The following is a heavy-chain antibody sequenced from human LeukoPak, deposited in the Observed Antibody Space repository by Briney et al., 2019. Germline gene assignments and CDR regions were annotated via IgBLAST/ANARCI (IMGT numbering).Heavy chain of an antibody. CDR3: ARDAA. CDR2: IIPMLNKA. CDR1: GGTFSKYA. Sequence: SVKVSCKASGGTFSKYAISWVRQAPGQGLEWMGGIIPMLNKANYAQEFQGRVTITADESTTTVYMEMSSLKYNDTAMYYCARDAAWGQGTQVTVSS. J-gene: IGHJ4*02. V-gene: IGHV1-69*01. D-gene: IGHD6-25*01.